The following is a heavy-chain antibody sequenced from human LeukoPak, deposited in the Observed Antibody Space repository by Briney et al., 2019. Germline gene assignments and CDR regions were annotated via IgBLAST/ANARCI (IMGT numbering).Heavy chain of an antibody. J-gene: IGHJ4*02. Sequence: SETLSLTCAVYGGSFSGYYWSWIRQPPGKGLEWIGEINHSGSTNYNPSLKSRVTISVDTSKNQFSLKLSSVTAADTAVYYCARGPPRELHDYWGQGTLVTVSS. CDR2: INHSGST. V-gene: IGHV4-34*01. CDR1: GGSFSGYY. CDR3: ARGPPRELHDY. D-gene: IGHD1-26*01.